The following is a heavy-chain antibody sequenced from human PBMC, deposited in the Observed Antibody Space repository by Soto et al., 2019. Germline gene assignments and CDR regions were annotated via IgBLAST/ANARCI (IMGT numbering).Heavy chain of an antibody. CDR2: INHSGST. Sequence: QVQLQQWGAGLLKPSETLSLTCAVYGGSFSGYYWTWLRQPPGTGLEWNGEINHSGSTNYNPSLKSRVTISVDTSKNQFSLKLTSVTAADTVVYYCARDKITGLFDYWGQGTLVTVSS. D-gene: IGHD2-8*02. J-gene: IGHJ4*02. V-gene: IGHV4-34*01. CDR1: GGSFSGYY. CDR3: ARDKITGLFDY.